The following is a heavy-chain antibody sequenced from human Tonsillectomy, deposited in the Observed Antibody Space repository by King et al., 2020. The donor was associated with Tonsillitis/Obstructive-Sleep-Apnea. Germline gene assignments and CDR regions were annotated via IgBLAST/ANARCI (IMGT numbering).Heavy chain of an antibody. CDR3: ARRMGIPLKNYSAMDV. D-gene: IGHD6-13*01. J-gene: IGHJ6*02. V-gene: IGHV5-51*03. CDR2: IYPGDSDT. Sequence: QLVQSGGEVKKPGESLKISCKGSGYTFSTYWIAWVRQMPGKGLEWMGIIYPGDSDTTYSPSFQGQVTISVDKSINTAYLQWSSLKASDTAMYYCARRMGIPLKNYSAMDVWAKGPRSPSP. CDR1: GYTFSTYW.